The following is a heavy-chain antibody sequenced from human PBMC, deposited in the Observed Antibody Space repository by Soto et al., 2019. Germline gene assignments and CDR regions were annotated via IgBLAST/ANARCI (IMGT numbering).Heavy chain of an antibody. CDR2: IYYSGST. CDR1: GGSISSYY. CDR3: ARLNYDIFTGYPVHFDY. J-gene: IGHJ4*02. D-gene: IGHD3-9*01. V-gene: IGHV4-59*01. Sequence: PSETLSLTCTVSGGSISSYYWSWIRQPPGKGLEWIGYIYYSGSTNYNPSLKSRVTISVDTSKNQFSLKLSSVTAADTAVYYCARLNYDIFTGYPVHFDYWGQGTLVTVSS.